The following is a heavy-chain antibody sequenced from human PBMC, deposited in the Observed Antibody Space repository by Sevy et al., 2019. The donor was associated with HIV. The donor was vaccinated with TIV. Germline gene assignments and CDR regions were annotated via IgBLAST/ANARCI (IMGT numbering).Heavy chain of an antibody. D-gene: IGHD6-19*01. CDR2: IYHSGST. CDR3: ARLKRGFSDSFDY. J-gene: IGHJ4*02. Sequence: SETLSLTCAVSGYSISSGYYWGWIRQPPGKGLEWIGSIYHSGSTYYNPSLKSRVTISVDTSKNQFSLKLSSVTAADTAVYYCARLKRGFSDSFDYWGQGTLVTVSS. V-gene: IGHV4-38-2*01. CDR1: GYSISSGYY.